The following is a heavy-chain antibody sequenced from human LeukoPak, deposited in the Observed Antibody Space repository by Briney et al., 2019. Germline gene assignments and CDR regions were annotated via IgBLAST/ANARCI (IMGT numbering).Heavy chain of an antibody. V-gene: IGHV3-48*02. CDR1: GFIFSSYS. Sequence: GGSLRLSCAASGFIFSSYSMNWVRQAPGKGLEWVSYISRNSGSTYYTDSVKGRFTISRDNAKNSLYLQMNSLRDEDTAVYYCARDLTPNPWYFDLWGRGTLVTVSS. J-gene: IGHJ2*01. CDR3: ARDLTPNPWYFDL. CDR2: ISRNSGST.